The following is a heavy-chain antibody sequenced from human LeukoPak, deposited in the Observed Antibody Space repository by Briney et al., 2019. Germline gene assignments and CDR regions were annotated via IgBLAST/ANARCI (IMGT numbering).Heavy chain of an antibody. CDR2: IYYRENS. CDR1: GDSISRHY. CDR3: ARELEDCSAGSCYSGWFDP. Sequence: SETLSLTCTVSGDSISRHYWSWIRQPPGKGLEWIGYIYYRENSKYNPSLKSRVTMSLDTSKNQFSLKLNSVTAADTAVYYCARELEDCSAGSCYSGWFDPWGQGTLVTVSS. V-gene: IGHV4-59*11. D-gene: IGHD2-15*01. J-gene: IGHJ5*02.